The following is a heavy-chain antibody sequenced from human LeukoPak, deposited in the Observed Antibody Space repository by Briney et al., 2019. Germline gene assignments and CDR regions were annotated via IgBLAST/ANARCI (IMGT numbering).Heavy chain of an antibody. CDR2: MNPNSGNT. D-gene: IGHD2-15*01. V-gene: IGHV1-8*02. CDR3: ARSTSSYYYYYMDV. Sequence: GASVKVSCKASGYTFTSYDINWVRQGTGQGLEWMGWMNPNSGNTGYAQKFQGRVTMTRNTSISTAYMELSSLRSEDTAVYYCARSTSSYYYYYMDVWGKGTTVTVSS. J-gene: IGHJ6*03. CDR1: GYTFTSYD.